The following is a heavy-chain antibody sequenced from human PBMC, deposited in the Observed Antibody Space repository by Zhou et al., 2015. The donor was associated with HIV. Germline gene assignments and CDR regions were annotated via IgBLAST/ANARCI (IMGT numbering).Heavy chain of an antibody. CDR2: MSYDGSNK. CDR1: GFTFSNYG. Sequence: QVQLVESGGGVVQPGRSLRLSCAASGFTFSNYGIHWVRQAPGKGLEWVATMSYDGSNKYYADSVKGRFTVSRDNSKDTLYLQMNSLRPEDTAVYYCAKDALETAYYYYGMDVWGQGP. J-gene: IGHJ6*02. D-gene: IGHD5-24*01. V-gene: IGHV3-30*18. CDR3: AKDALETAYYYYGMDV.